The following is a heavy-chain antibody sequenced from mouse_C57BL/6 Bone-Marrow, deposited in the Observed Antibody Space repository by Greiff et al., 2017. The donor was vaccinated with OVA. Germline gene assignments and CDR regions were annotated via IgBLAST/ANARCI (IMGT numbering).Heavy chain of an antibody. CDR1: GFNIKDDY. CDR2: IDPENGDT. D-gene: IGHD1-1*01. Sequence: VQLKQSGAELVRPGASVKLSCTASGFNIKDDYMHWVKQRPEQGLEWIGWIDPENGDTEYASKFQGTATITADTSSNTAYLQLSSLTSEDTAVYYCTIHYYGSSYETYWGQGTLVTVSA. J-gene: IGHJ3*01. CDR3: TIHYYGSSYETY. V-gene: IGHV14-4*01.